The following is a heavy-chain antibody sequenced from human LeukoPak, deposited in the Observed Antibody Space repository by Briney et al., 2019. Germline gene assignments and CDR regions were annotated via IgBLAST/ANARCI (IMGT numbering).Heavy chain of an antibody. CDR3: ARGRYPDY. CDR1: GGSFSGNY. CDR2: INHSGST. D-gene: IGHD1-1*01. V-gene: IGHV4-34*01. Sequence: SETLSLTCAVYGGSFSGNYWSWIRQPPGKGLEWIGEINHSGSTNYNPSLKSRVTISVDTSKNQFSLKLSSVTAADTAVYYCARGRYPDYWGQGTLVTVSS. J-gene: IGHJ4*02.